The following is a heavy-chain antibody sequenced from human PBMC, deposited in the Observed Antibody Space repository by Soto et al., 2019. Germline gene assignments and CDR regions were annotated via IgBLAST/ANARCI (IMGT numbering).Heavy chain of an antibody. CDR1: GFMFISAW. Sequence: EVQVVESGGDLVEPGGSLRLSCVTSGFMFISAWMSWVRQAPGKGLEWVARIKSTKDGGARDYAAPVNGRFSISRDDSKSTVDLQMNSISVEDTALYYCVEGWNDFWGQGTLVTVSS. J-gene: IGHJ4*02. D-gene: IGHD1-1*01. CDR2: IKSTKDGGAR. V-gene: IGHV3-15*01. CDR3: VEGWNDF.